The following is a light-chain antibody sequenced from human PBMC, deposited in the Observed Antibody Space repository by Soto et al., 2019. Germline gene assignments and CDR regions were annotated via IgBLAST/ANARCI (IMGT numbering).Light chain of an antibody. V-gene: IGLV2-23*01. CDR2: EGS. Sequence: QSVLTQPASVSGSPGQSITISCTGTSSDVGSYNLVSWYQQHPGKAPKLMIYEGSKRPSGDSNRFSGSKSGNTASLTISGLQAEDEADYYCCSYAGSSTLDVVFGGGTKLTVL. CDR3: CSYAGSSTLDVV. J-gene: IGLJ2*01. CDR1: SSDVGSYNL.